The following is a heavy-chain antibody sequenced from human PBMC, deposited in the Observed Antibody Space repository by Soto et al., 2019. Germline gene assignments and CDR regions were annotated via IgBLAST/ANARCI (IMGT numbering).Heavy chain of an antibody. Sequence: EVQLVESGGGLVQPGGSLRLSCAASGFTFSSYDMHWVRQATGKGLEWVSAIGTAGDTYYPGSVKGRFTISRENAKNSLYRQMNSLRAEDTAVYYCASVSGTTFAYYGMDVWGQGTTVTVSS. J-gene: IGHJ6*02. V-gene: IGHV3-13*01. CDR1: GFTFSSYD. CDR3: ASVSGTTFAYYGMDV. CDR2: IGTAGDT. D-gene: IGHD1-7*01.